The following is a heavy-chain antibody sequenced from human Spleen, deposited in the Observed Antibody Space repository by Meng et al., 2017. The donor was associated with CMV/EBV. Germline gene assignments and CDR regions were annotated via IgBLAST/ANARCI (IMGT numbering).Heavy chain of an antibody. CDR3: ARDGGYYYDSSGVPLGYFDY. CDR1: GFMFSSFW. J-gene: IGHJ4*02. Sequence: GESLKISCAASGFMFSSFWMSWVRQAPGKGLEWVANIKQDGSEKYYVDSVKGRFTISRDNAKNSLYLQMNSLRAEDTAVYYCARDGGYYYDSSGVPLGYFDYWGQGTLVTVSS. CDR2: IKQDGSEK. V-gene: IGHV3-7*01. D-gene: IGHD3-22*01.